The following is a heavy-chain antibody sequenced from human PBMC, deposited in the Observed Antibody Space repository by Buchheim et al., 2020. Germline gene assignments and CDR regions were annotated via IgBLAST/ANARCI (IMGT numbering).Heavy chain of an antibody. CDR2: IKSKNDGGTI. Sequence: EVQLVESGGGLVKPGGSLRLSCAASGLAFSKTWMSWARQAPGKGLEWIGRIKSKNDGGTIDYAAPVKGRFTVSRGDSKDTLYLQMNGLKTEDTAVYYCNTDPRYWGQGTL. CDR1: GLAFSKTW. CDR3: NTDPRY. J-gene: IGHJ4*02. V-gene: IGHV3-15*05.